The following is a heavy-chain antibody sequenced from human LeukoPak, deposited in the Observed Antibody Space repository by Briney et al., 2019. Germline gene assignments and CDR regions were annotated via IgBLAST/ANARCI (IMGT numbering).Heavy chain of an antibody. CDR1: GGTFSSYA. CDR2: IIPILGIA. Sequence: ASVKVSCKASGGTFSSYAISWVRQAPGQGLEWMGRIIPILGIANYAQKFQGRVTITADKSTSTAYMELSSLRSEDTAVYYCARAGSPPHKVFDYWGQGTLVTVSS. J-gene: IGHJ4*02. D-gene: IGHD6-13*01. CDR3: ARAGSPPHKVFDY. V-gene: IGHV1-69*04.